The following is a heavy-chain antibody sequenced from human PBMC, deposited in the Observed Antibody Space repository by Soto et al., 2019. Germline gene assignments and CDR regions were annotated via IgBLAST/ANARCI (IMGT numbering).Heavy chain of an antibody. V-gene: IGHV3-23*01. CDR2: TSGRGGST. D-gene: IGHD2-15*01. Sequence: EVQLLESGGGLVQPGGSLRLSCAASGFTFSNYAMTWVRQAPGKGLEWVSATSGRGGSTYYADSVKGRFTISRDKSKNTLYLKMNRLIDGDTAVYYCAKVAIVVVEDATVWYFDFWGRGTLVTVSS. CDR1: GFTFSNYA. CDR3: AKVAIVVVEDATVWYFDF. J-gene: IGHJ2*01.